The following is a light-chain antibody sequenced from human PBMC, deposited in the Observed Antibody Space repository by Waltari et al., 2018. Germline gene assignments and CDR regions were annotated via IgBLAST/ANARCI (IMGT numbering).Light chain of an antibody. Sequence: QLVLTQSPSASASLGASVKLTCTLNSGYGHFSIAWHQHQPEKGPRYLMKLNSDGSHTKGDGIPDRFSGSSSGAERYLTISSLQSEDEADYYCQTWGTATYWMFGGGTKLTVL. CDR2: LNSDGSH. CDR3: QTWGTATYWM. J-gene: IGLJ3*02. V-gene: IGLV4-69*01. CDR1: SGYGHFS.